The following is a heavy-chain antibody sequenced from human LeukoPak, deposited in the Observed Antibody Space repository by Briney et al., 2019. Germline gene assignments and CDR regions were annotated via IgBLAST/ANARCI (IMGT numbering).Heavy chain of an antibody. CDR3: ARTAGWSYGFDY. J-gene: IGHJ4*02. Sequence: SETLSLTCTVSGGSISSYYWSWIRQSPGMGLEWIGYIYYSGYTNYNPSLRSRVTISVDTSNNQFSLKLSSVTAADTAMYYCARTAGWSYGFDYWGQGTLVTVSS. D-gene: IGHD5-18*01. CDR2: IYYSGYT. CDR1: GGSISSYY. V-gene: IGHV4-59*12.